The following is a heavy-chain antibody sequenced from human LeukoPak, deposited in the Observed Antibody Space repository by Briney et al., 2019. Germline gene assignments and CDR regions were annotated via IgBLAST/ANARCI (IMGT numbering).Heavy chain of an antibody. CDR2: IYPSGGST. V-gene: IGHV1-46*01. Sequence: ASVKVSCKASGYTFTTYYVHWARQAPGQGLEWMGIIYPSGGSTSYAQKFQGRVTMTRDTSTSTVYMELNSLRSEDTAVYYCARDISSGSHTWFDPWGQGTLVTVSS. CDR1: GYTFTTYY. CDR3: ARDISSGSHTWFDP. J-gene: IGHJ5*02. D-gene: IGHD1-26*01.